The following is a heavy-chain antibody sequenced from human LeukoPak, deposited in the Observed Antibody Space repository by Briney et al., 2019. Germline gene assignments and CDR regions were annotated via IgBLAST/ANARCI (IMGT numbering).Heavy chain of an antibody. CDR1: GFTLSSYA. D-gene: IGHD3-22*01. CDR2: ISYDGSNK. CDR3: ARDGGLDSSGPFDY. V-gene: IGHV3-30-3*01. Sequence: GGSLRLSCAASGFTLSSYAMHWVRQAPGKGLEWVAVISYDGSNKYYADSVKGRLTISRDNSKNTLYLQMNSLRAEDTAVYYCARDGGLDSSGPFDYWGQGTLVTVSS. J-gene: IGHJ4*02.